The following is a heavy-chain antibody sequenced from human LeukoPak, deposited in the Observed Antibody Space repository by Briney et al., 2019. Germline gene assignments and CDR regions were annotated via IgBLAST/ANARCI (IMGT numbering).Heavy chain of an antibody. D-gene: IGHD2-8*02. CDR2: IKQDGSEE. J-gene: IGHJ4*02. CDR3: ATIPVGWTYYFDY. CDR1: GFTFSSYW. Sequence: GGSLRLSCAASGFTFSSYWMSWVRQAPGKGLEWVANIKQDGSEEYYVDSVKGRFTISRDNAKNSLYLQMSSLRAEDTAVYYCATIPVGWTYYFDYWGQGTLVTVSS. V-gene: IGHV3-7*01.